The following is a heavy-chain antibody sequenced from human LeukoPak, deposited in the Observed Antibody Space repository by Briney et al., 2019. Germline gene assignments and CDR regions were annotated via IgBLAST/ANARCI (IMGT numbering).Heavy chain of an antibody. D-gene: IGHD3-9*01. CDR1: GYSFTSYW. V-gene: IGHV5-51*01. J-gene: IGHJ3*02. CDR3: GRAGPRYYDWLLSYQDAFDI. CDR2: IYPGYSDT. Sequence: GESLKISCKGSGYSFTSYWIGWVRQMPGKGLEWMGIIYPGYSDTRYSPSFQGQVTISADKSISTAYLQWSSVKASDTAMYFCGRAGPRYYDWLLSYQDAFDIWGQGTMVTVSS.